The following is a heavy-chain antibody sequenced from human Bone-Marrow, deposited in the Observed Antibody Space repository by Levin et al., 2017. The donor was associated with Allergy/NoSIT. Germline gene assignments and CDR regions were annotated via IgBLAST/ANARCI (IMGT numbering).Heavy chain of an antibody. CDR3: ARSRQQQLVFPGGYYFDY. D-gene: IGHD6-13*01. Sequence: PGGSLRLSCAASGFTFSSYGMHWVRQAPGKGLEWVAVIWYDGSNKYYADSVKGRFTISRDNSKNTLYLQMNSLRAEDTAVYYCARSRQQQLVFPGGYYFDYWGQGTLVTVSS. CDR2: IWYDGSNK. J-gene: IGHJ4*02. CDR1: GFTFSSYG. V-gene: IGHV3-33*01.